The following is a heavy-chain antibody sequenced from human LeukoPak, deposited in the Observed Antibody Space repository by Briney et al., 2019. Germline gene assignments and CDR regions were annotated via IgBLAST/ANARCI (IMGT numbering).Heavy chain of an antibody. Sequence: SVKVSCKASGGTFSSYAISWVRQAPGQGLEWMGGIIPIFGTANYAQKFQGRVTITADESTSTAYMELSSLRSEDTALYYCARISRSGWSGYFYNWFDPWGQGTLVTVSS. J-gene: IGHJ5*02. CDR2: IIPIFGTA. CDR1: GGTFSSYA. V-gene: IGHV1-69*13. CDR3: ARISRSGWSGYFYNWFDP. D-gene: IGHD3-3*01.